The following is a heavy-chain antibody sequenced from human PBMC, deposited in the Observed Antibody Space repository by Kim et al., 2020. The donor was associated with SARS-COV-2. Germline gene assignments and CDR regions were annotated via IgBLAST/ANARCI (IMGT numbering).Heavy chain of an antibody. CDR3: AREGTGSNWFDP. Sequence: GGSLRLSCAASGFTFSSYEMNWVRQAPGKGLEWVSYISSSGSTIYYADSVKGRFTISRDNAKNSLYLQMNSLRAEDTAVYYCAREGTGSNWFDPWGQGTLVTVSS. J-gene: IGHJ5*02. V-gene: IGHV3-48*03. CDR2: ISSSGSTI. CDR1: GFTFSSYE. D-gene: IGHD3-10*01.